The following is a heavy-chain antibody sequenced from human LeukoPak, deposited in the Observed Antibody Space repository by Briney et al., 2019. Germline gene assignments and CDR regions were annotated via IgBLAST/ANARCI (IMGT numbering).Heavy chain of an antibody. Sequence: PGGSLRLSCAASGFTFSSYGMHWVRQAPGKGLEWVAVIWYDGSNKYYADSVKGRFTISRDNAKNSLYLQMNSLRAEDTAVYYCAREYSGSYSALNWFDPWGQGTLVTVSS. CDR2: IWYDGSNK. CDR3: AREYSGSYSALNWFDP. J-gene: IGHJ5*02. CDR1: GFTFSSYG. V-gene: IGHV3-33*01. D-gene: IGHD1-26*01.